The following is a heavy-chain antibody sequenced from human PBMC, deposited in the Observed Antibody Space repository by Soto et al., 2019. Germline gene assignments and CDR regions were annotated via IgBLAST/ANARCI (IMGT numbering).Heavy chain of an antibody. CDR2: IYYSGST. V-gene: IGHV4-59*01. Sequence: SETLSLTCTVSGGSISSYYWSWIRQPPGKGLEWIGYIYYSGSTNYNPSLKSRVTISVDTSKNQFSLKLSSVTAADTAVYYCARDGCSGGSCYSSFDCWGQGTLVTVSS. J-gene: IGHJ4*02. D-gene: IGHD2-15*01. CDR1: GGSISSYY. CDR3: ARDGCSGGSCYSSFDC.